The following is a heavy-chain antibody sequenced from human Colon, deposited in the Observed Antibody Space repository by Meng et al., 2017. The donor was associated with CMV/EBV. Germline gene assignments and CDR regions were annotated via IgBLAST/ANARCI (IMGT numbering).Heavy chain of an antibody. V-gene: IGHV4-4*07. CDR2: IHYSGGT. CDR1: GDSIKNYY. J-gene: IGHJ4*02. D-gene: IGHD3-10*01. CDR3: ARAGARGVPVDL. Sequence: QAQLQDSGPRLVKPSETLSLTCTVSGDSIKNYYWTWLRQPAGKGLEWLGRIHYSGGTDDNPSLKSRVTLSIDTSKNQLSLKIYSVTAADTAVYYCARAGARGVPVDLWGQGTLVTVSS.